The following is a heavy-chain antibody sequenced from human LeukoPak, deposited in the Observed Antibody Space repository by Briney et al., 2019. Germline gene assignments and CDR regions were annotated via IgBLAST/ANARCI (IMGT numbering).Heavy chain of an antibody. J-gene: IGHJ4*02. D-gene: IGHD3-22*01. Sequence: ASVKVSCKASGYTFTSYDINWVRQATGQGLEWMGGMNPNSGNTAYAQKFQGRVTITRNTSISTAYTELSSLRSEDPAIYYCAREDYYDSGSSDYWGQGTLVTVSS. CDR2: MNPNSGNT. CDR1: GYTFTSYD. CDR3: AREDYYDSGSSDY. V-gene: IGHV1-8*03.